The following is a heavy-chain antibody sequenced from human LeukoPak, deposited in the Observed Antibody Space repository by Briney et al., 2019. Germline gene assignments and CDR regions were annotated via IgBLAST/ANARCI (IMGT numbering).Heavy chain of an antibody. CDR1: GASISPSDHY. Sequence: SETLSLTCSVSGASISPSDHYWGWVRQPPGEGLEWIGNIYYTGSTHYNPSLKSRVTISADMSKNQLSLKLSSVTAADTAVYFCTRQRITSDVRGGLNYWGPGTLVTVSS. D-gene: IGHD3-10*01. J-gene: IGHJ4*02. V-gene: IGHV4-39*01. CDR2: IYYTGST. CDR3: TRQRITSDVRGGLNY.